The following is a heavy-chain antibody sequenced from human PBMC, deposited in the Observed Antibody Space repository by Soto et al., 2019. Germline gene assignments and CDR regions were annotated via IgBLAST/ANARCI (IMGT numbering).Heavy chain of an antibody. CDR3: ARLGLYSSSWYGFYGMDV. D-gene: IGHD6-13*01. CDR1: GYSVSSNSAA. J-gene: IGHJ6*02. CDR2: TYYRSKWYN. V-gene: IGHV6-1*01. Sequence: SQTLSLTCAISGYSVSSNSAAWNWIRQSPSRGLEWLGRTYYRSKWYNDYAVSVKSRITINPDTSKNQFSLQLNSVTPEDTAVYYCARLGLYSSSWYGFYGMDVWGQGTTVTVSS.